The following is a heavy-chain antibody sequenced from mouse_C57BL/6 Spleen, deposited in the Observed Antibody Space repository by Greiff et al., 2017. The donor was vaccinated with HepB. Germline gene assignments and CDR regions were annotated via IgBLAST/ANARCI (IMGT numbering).Heavy chain of an antibody. CDR3: ARDSGSPFDY. CDR1: GYSITSGYY. D-gene: IGHD1-1*01. CDR2: ISYDGSN. V-gene: IGHV3-6*01. Sequence: ESGPGLVKPSQSLSLTCSVTGYSITSGYYWNWIRQFPGNKLEWMGYISYDGSNNYNPSLKNRISITRDTSKNQFFLKLNSVTTEDTATYYCARDSGSPFDYWGQGTTLTVSS. J-gene: IGHJ2*01.